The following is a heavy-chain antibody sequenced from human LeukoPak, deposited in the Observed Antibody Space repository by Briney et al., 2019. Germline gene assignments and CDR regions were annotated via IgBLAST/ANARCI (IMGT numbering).Heavy chain of an antibody. J-gene: IGHJ6*03. D-gene: IGHD2-2*01. Sequence: EASVKISCKASGYTFTSYGISWVRQAPGQGLEWMGWISAYNGNTNYVQKLQGRVTMTTDTSTSTAYMELRSLRSDDTAVYYCARQLGYCSSTSCPYYYYMDVWGKGTTVTVSS. CDR1: GYTFTSYG. CDR2: ISAYNGNT. CDR3: ARQLGYCSSTSCPYYYYMDV. V-gene: IGHV1-18*01.